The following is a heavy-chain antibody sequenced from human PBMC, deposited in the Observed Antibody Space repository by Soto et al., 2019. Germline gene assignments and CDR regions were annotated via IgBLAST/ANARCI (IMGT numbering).Heavy chain of an antibody. D-gene: IGHD3-10*01. CDR1: GYTFTGYY. V-gene: IGHV1-2*02. CDR3: AREEGFRITMDRGRWFDP. J-gene: IGHJ5*02. Sequence: QIQLVQSGAEVKKPGASVKVSCRASGYTFTGYYLHWVRQAPGQGLEWMGWVNPISGDTNYAQKFQDRVMMTRDRSITTVHMELSRLRSDDTAVYYCAREEGFRITMDRGRWFDPCGQGTLVTVSS. CDR2: VNPISGDT.